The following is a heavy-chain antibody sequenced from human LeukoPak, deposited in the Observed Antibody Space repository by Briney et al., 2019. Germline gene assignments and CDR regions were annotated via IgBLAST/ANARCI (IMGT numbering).Heavy chain of an antibody. Sequence: SVKVSCKASGGTFSSYAISWVRQAPGQGLEWMGRIIPIFGTANYAQKFQGRVTITTYESTSTAYMELSSLRSEYTAVYYCAGLRFLAPRFWGKGTLVTVSS. CDR2: IIPIFGTA. J-gene: IGHJ4*02. CDR3: AGLRFLAPRF. V-gene: IGHV1-69*05. D-gene: IGHD3-3*01. CDR1: GGTFSSYA.